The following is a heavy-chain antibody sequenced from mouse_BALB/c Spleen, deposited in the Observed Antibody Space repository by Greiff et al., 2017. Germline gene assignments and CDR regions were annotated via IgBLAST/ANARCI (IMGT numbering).Heavy chain of an antibody. J-gene: IGHJ2*01. D-gene: IGHD2-4*01. Sequence: QVQLKESGPGILQPSQTLSLTCSFSGFSLSTSGMGVSWIRQPSGKGLEWLAHIYWDDDKRYIPSLKCRLTISKDTSSNQVFLKITSVDTADTATYYCARMSTMITGFDYWGQGTTLTVSS. CDR3: ARMSTMITGFDY. CDR2: IYWDDDK. V-gene: IGHV8-12*01. CDR1: GFSLSTSGMG.